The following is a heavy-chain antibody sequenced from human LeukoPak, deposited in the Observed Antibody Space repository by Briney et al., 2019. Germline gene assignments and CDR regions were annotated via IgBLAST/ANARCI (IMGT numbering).Heavy chain of an antibody. CDR3: ARTVAGTWGYYYYGMDV. D-gene: IGHD6-19*01. CDR1: GFTFDDYA. Sequence: RSLRLSCAASGFTFDDYAMHWVRQAPGKGLEWVSGISWNSGSIGYADSVKGRFTISRDNAKNSLYLQMNSLRAEDTALYYCARTVAGTWGYYYYGMDVWGQGTTVTVSS. V-gene: IGHV3-9*01. J-gene: IGHJ6*02. CDR2: ISWNSGSI.